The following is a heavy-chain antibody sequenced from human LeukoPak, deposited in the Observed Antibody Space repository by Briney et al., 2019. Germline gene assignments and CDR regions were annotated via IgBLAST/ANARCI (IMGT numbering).Heavy chain of an antibody. Sequence: PGGSLRLSCAASGFTLSSYAMSWVRQAPGEGREWVSDISGRGRNTYSADYVKGRFTISRDNSKNTLYLQMNSLRAEDTAVYYCAKDLRYYDSSDMGFDYWGQGTLVTVSS. D-gene: IGHD3-22*01. J-gene: IGHJ4*02. V-gene: IGHV3-23*01. CDR2: ISGRGRNT. CDR1: GFTLSSYA. CDR3: AKDLRYYDSSDMGFDY.